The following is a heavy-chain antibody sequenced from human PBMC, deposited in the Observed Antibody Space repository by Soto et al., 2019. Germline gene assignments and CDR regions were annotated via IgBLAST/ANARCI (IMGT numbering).Heavy chain of an antibody. Sequence: PGESLKISCKGSGYSFTSYWIGWVRQMPGKGLEWMGFIYPGDSDTRYSPSFQGQVTISADKSISTAYLQWSSLKASDTAMYYCARRRYYYDSASYGMDVCGQGTSVTVSS. CDR2: IYPGDSDT. V-gene: IGHV5-51*01. J-gene: IGHJ6*02. D-gene: IGHD3-22*01. CDR3: ARRRYYYDSASYGMDV. CDR1: GYSFTSYW.